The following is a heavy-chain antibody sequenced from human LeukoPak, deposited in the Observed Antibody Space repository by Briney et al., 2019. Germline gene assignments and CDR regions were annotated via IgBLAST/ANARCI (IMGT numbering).Heavy chain of an antibody. Sequence: GGSLRLSCAASGFTFDDYAMHWVRQAPGKGLEWVSGISWNSGSTGYADSVKGRFTISRDNAKNSLYLQMNSLRAEDTALYYCAKDSSSSWAEYFQHWGQGTLVTVSS. J-gene: IGHJ1*01. CDR3: AKDSSSSWAEYFQH. CDR2: ISWNSGST. D-gene: IGHD6-13*01. CDR1: GFTFDDYA. V-gene: IGHV3-9*01.